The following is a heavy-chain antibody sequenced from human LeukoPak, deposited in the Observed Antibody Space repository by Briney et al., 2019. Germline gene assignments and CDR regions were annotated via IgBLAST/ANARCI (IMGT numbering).Heavy chain of an antibody. D-gene: IGHD3-10*01. CDR3: ARVGGGITMVRGFISGAFDI. V-gene: IGHV1-69*05. Sequence: SVKVSCKASGGTFSSYAISWVRQAPGQGLEWMGGIIPIFGTANYAQKFQGRVTITTDESTSTAYMELSSLRSEDTAVYYCARVGGGITMVRGFISGAFDIWGQGTMVTVSS. J-gene: IGHJ3*02. CDR2: IIPIFGTA. CDR1: GGTFSSYA.